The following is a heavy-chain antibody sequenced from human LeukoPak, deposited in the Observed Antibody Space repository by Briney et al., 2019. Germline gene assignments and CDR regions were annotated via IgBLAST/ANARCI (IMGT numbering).Heavy chain of an antibody. V-gene: IGHV3-7*01. CDR3: AKDPYDFWSGYSHFDY. Sequence: GGSLRLSCAVSGFTFSSSWMTWVRQAPGKGLEWVATMNSDGGQKSYVDSVKGRFTISRDNAKNSLFLQMNSLRAEDTAVYYCAKDPYDFWSGYSHFDYWGQGTLVTVSS. CDR1: GFTFSSSW. D-gene: IGHD3-3*01. CDR2: MNSDGGQK. J-gene: IGHJ4*02.